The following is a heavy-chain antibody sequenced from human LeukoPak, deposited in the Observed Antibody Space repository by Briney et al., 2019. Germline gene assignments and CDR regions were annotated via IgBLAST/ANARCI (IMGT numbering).Heavy chain of an antibody. CDR1: GGSFSSGGYY. Sequence: PSETLSLTCSVSGGSFSSGGYYWTWIRQHPGKGLEWIGYIYYSGSTYYNPSLQSRVTISVDTSKNQFSLKLSSVTAAGTAVYYCAKGYYSGYDWFDPWGQGTLVTVSS. J-gene: IGHJ5*02. CDR2: IYYSGST. CDR3: AKGYYSGYDWFDP. V-gene: IGHV4-31*03. D-gene: IGHD5-12*01.